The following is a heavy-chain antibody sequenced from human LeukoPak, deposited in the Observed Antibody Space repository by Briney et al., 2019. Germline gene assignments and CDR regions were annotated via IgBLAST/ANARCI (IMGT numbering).Heavy chain of an antibody. V-gene: IGHV4-34*01. Sequence: SETLSLTCGVSGTSFTSYHWSWIRQTPGKGLEWIGEVNHSGYTNMNPSLKSRVTISVDTSKNQLSLMMTSVTAADTAVYFCARMTTGHDYWGQGTLVTVSS. D-gene: IGHD4-17*01. CDR1: GTSFTSYH. CDR2: VNHSGYT. J-gene: IGHJ4*02. CDR3: ARMTTGHDY.